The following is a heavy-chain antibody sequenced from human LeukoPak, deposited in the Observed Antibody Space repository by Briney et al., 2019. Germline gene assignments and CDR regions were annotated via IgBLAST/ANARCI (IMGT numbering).Heavy chain of an antibody. Sequence: GGSLRLSCAASGFTFSSYAMSWVRQAPGKGLEWVSAISGSGGSTYDADSVKGRFTISRDNAKNSLYLQMNSLRAEDTAVYYCARDKLSSDGSYIFDYWGQGTLVTVSS. CDR2: ISGSGGST. CDR1: GFTFSSYA. V-gene: IGHV3-23*01. J-gene: IGHJ4*02. D-gene: IGHD1-26*01. CDR3: ARDKLSSDGSYIFDY.